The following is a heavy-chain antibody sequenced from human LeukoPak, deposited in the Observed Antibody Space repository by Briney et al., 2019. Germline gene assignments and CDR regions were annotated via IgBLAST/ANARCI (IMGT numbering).Heavy chain of an antibody. J-gene: IGHJ4*02. V-gene: IGHV3-23*01. Sequence: GGSLRLSCAASGFTFSSYAMSWVRQAPGKGLEWVSGISGSGGDTYYADSVKGRFTISRDNSKNTLYLQMNSLRAEDTAVYYCVKGRGSGSYYFDYWGQGTLVTVSS. CDR2: ISGSGGDT. D-gene: IGHD3-10*01. CDR3: VKGRGSGSYYFDY. CDR1: GFTFSSYA.